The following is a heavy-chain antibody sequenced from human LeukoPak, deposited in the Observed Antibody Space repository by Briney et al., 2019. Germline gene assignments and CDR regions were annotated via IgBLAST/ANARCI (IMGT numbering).Heavy chain of an antibody. CDR2: ISWNSGSI. CDR3: AKDTGYTTAGGAFDI. V-gene: IGHV3-9*01. D-gene: IGHD6-13*01. Sequence: GRSLRLSCAASGFTFDDYAMHWVRQAPGKGLEWVSGISWNSGSIGYADSVKGRFTISRDNAKNSLYLQMNSLRAEDTALYYCAKDTGYTTAGGAFDIWGQGTMVTVSS. CDR1: GFTFDDYA. J-gene: IGHJ3*02.